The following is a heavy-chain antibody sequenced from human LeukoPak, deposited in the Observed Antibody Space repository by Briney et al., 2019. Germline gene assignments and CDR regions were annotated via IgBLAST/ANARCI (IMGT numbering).Heavy chain of an antibody. CDR2: IRYDGTTT. CDR3: VRDETSSGLGSCDY. J-gene: IGHJ4*02. D-gene: IGHD3-16*01. V-gene: IGHV3-30*02. Sequence: GGSLRLSCAASGFMFSNYGMHWVRQAPGKGLEWVTFIRYDGTTTYYAASVKGRFTISRDSSKNTLYLQMNSLRAEDTAVYYCVRDETSSGLGSCDYWGQGTLATVSS. CDR1: GFMFSNYG.